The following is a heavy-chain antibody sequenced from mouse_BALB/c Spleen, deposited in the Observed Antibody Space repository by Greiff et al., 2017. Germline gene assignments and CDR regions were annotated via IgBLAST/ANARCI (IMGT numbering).Heavy chain of an antibody. CDR3: ARTARATGAMDY. CDR1: GYTFTSYW. J-gene: IGHJ4*01. Sequence: VQGVESGAELVKPGASVKLSCKTSGYTFTSYWIQWVKQRPGQGLGWIGEIFPGTGTTYYNEKFKGKATLTIDTSSSTAYMQLSSLTSEDSAVYFCARTARATGAMDYWGQGTSVTVSS. D-gene: IGHD3-1*01. CDR2: IFPGTGTT. V-gene: IGHV1S132*01.